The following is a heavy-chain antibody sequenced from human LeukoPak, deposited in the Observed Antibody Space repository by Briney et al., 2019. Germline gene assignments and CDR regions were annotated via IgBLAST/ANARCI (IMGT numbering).Heavy chain of an antibody. Sequence: QPGGSLRLSCAVSGFTFSSYAMSWVRQAPGKGLEWDSVISDSGDTTYYAGAVKGRFTISRDNSKNTLYLQMNSLRAEDTAVYYCAKWVVRPSPTDDAFDIWGQGTMVTVSS. CDR1: GFTFSSYA. CDR3: AKWVVRPSPTDDAFDI. J-gene: IGHJ3*02. D-gene: IGHD2-15*01. CDR2: ISDSGDTT. V-gene: IGHV3-23*01.